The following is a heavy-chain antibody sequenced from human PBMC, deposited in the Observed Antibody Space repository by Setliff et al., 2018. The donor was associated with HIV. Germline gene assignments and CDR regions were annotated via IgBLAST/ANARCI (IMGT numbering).Heavy chain of an antibody. J-gene: IGHJ6*03. CDR1: GYTFTAYY. Sequence: ASVKVSCKSSGYTFTAYYIHWVRQARGQGLEWMGWINPDSGATKYAEKFEGRVSLTRDTSINTVYMELSSLRSDDTAVYYCARSAKSGAWTYYDFWSGYSYYYYMDVWGKGTTVTVSS. CDR3: ARSAKSGAWTYYDFWSGYSYYYYMDV. V-gene: IGHV1-2*02. CDR2: INPDSGAT. D-gene: IGHD3-3*01.